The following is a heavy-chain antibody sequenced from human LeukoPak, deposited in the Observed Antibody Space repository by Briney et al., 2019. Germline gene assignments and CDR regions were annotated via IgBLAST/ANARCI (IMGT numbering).Heavy chain of an antibody. CDR3: VRPVAPAAIKRLAYFNY. J-gene: IGHJ4*02. V-gene: IGHV3-30-3*01. D-gene: IGHD2-2*01. Sequence: PGGSLRLSCAASGFTFSSYAMHWVRQAPGKGLEWVAVISYDGSKTDYADSVKGRFTIFRDNSKDTLYLQLSSLRPEDTSVYYCVRPVAPAAIKRLAYFNYWGQGTLVTVCS. CDR2: ISYDGSKT. CDR1: GFTFSSYA.